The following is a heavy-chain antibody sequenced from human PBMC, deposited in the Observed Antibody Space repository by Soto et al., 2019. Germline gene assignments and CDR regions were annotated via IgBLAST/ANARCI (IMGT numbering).Heavy chain of an antibody. CDR2: INPSGGIT. J-gene: IGHJ4*02. CDR1: GSTFTSYH. V-gene: IGHV1-46*01. Sequence: DSVKVSCKASGSTFTSYHMHWVRQAPGQGLEWMGIINPSGGITTYAQKFQGRVTMTRDTSTRTVYMELSSLRSEDTAMYFCARDRGDGYTLMVVFDYCGQGTVVTV. D-gene: IGHD3-22*01. CDR3: ARDRGDGYTLMVVFDY.